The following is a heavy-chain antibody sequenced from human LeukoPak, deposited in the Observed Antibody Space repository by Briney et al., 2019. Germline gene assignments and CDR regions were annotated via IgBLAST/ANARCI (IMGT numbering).Heavy chain of an antibody. D-gene: IGHD3-22*01. Sequence: SETLSLTCTVSGGSISSYYWSWIRQPPGKGLEWIGYIYYSGSTNYNPSLKSRVTISVDTSKNQFSLKLSSVTAADTAVYYCARGLYDSSGYYVGYWGQGTLVTVSS. V-gene: IGHV4-59*01. CDR3: ARGLYDSSGYYVGY. J-gene: IGHJ4*02. CDR1: GGSISSYY. CDR2: IYYSGST.